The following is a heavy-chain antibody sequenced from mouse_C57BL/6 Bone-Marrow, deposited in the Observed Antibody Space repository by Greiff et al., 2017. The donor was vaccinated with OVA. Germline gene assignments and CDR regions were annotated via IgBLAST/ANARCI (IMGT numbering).Heavy chain of an antibody. D-gene: IGHD1-1*01. CDR1: GYTFTSYW. CDR2: IDPSDSYT. CDR3: ARYNYGSSSWFAY. J-gene: IGHJ3*01. V-gene: IGHV1-50*01. Sequence: QVQLKQSGAELVKPGASVKLSCKASGYTFTSYWMQWVKQRPGQGLEWIGEIDPSDSYTNYNQKFKGKATLTVDTSSSTAYLHLSSLTSKDSAVYDCARYNYGSSSWFAYWGQGTLVTVSA.